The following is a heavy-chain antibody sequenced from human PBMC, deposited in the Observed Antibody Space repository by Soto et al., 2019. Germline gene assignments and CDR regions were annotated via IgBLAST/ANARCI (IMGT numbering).Heavy chain of an antibody. J-gene: IGHJ1*01. CDR3: VKDESINWYSGHFRH. Sequence: QAGGSLRLSCAASGFTCDDYAMHWVRQVPGKGLEWVSGINWNSGSIGYGDSVKGRFAISRDNAKNSLHLQMNSLSAEDTAFYYCVKDESINWYSGHFRHWGQGTLVTVSS. D-gene: IGHD6-13*01. CDR2: INWNSGSI. CDR1: GFTCDDYA. V-gene: IGHV3-9*01.